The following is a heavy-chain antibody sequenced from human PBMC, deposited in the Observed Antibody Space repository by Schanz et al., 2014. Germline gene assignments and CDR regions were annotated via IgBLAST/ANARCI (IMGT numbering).Heavy chain of an antibody. J-gene: IGHJ6*02. CDR1: GYTVSSNY. CDR3: AKDPYGMDV. V-gene: IGHV3-30*02. CDR2: IEFDGIKK. Sequence: VQLVESGGGLIQPGGSLRLSCAASGYTVSSNYMSWVRQAPGKGLEWVSFIEFDGIKKFYADSVKGRFTISRDNSKNTLYLQMNSLRAEDTAVYYCAKDPYGMDVWGQGTTVTVSS.